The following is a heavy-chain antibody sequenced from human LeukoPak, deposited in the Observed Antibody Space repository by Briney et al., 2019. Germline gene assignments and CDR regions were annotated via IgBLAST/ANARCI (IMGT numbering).Heavy chain of an antibody. CDR3: ARSVDTAMAAFDY. CDR2: IYHSGST. J-gene: IGHJ4*02. Sequence: SETLSLTCAVSGGSISSGGYSWSWIRQPPGKGLEWIGYIYHSGSTYYNLSLKSRVTISVDRSKNQFSLKLSSVTAADTAVYYCARSVDTAMAAFDYWGQGTLVTVSS. CDR1: GGSISSGGYS. V-gene: IGHV4-30-2*01. D-gene: IGHD5-18*01.